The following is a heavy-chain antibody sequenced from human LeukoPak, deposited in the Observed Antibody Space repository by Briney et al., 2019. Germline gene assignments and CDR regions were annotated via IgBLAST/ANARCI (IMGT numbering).Heavy chain of an antibody. D-gene: IGHD6-19*01. Sequence: GGSLRLSCAASGFTFSSYSMNWVRQAPGKGLEWVSSISSSSSYIYYADSVKGRFTISRDNAKNSLYLQMNSLRAEDTAVYYCAREASLRYSSGFNWGQGTLVTVSS. V-gene: IGHV3-21*01. CDR1: GFTFSSYS. J-gene: IGHJ4*02. CDR2: ISSSSSYI. CDR3: AREASLRYSSGFN.